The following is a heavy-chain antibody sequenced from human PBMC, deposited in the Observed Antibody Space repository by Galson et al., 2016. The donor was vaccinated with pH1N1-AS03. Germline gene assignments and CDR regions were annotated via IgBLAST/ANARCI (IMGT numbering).Heavy chain of an antibody. CDR3: ARDLRAVADPY. J-gene: IGHJ4*02. V-gene: IGHV3-48*01. CDR2: ISSRSSCK. CDR1: GFTFSAYS. D-gene: IGHD4-23*01. Sequence: SLRLSCAASGFTFSAYSMNWFRQAPGKGLEWVSHISSRSSCKYYADSVTGRFTVSRDDAENSLYLQMNSLRVEDTAVYFCARDLRAVADPYWGQGTLVTVSS.